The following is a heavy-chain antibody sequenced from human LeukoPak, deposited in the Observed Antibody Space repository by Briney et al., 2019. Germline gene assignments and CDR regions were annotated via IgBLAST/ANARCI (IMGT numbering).Heavy chain of an antibody. D-gene: IGHD3-22*01. CDR2: MNPNSGGT. CDR1: GGTFSSYA. J-gene: IGHJ3*02. V-gene: IGHV1-2*02. Sequence: ASVKVSCKASGGTFSSYAISWVRQAPGQGLEWMGWMNPNSGGTKNAQKFQGRVTMTRDTSVSTAYMELSRLRSDDTAVYYCARVPYSDSSGDAFDIWGQGTLLTVSS. CDR3: ARVPYSDSSGDAFDI.